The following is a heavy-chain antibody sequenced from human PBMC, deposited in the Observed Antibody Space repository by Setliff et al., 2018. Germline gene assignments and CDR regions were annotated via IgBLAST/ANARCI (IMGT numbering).Heavy chain of an antibody. J-gene: IGHJ3*02. CDR1: GFTFSDYY. Sequence: GGSLRLSCVVSGFTFSDYYMSWIRQAPGKGLEWVSAIRSSGVRTLYADSVKGRFTISRDNSKSTLYLQMSGLRDEDTAIYFCARDPNGDYIGAFDMWGQGTMVTVSS. CDR3: ARDPNGDYIGAFDM. D-gene: IGHD4-17*01. CDR2: IRSSGVRT. V-gene: IGHV3-23*01.